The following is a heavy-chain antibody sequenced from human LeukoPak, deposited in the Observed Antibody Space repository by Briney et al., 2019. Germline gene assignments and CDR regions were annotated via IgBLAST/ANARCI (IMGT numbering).Heavy chain of an antibody. CDR2: NWNGGST. CDR1: GFTFDDYG. J-gene: IGHJ6*03. V-gene: IGHV3-20*04. D-gene: IGHD3-9*01. CDR3: ARVSGGDWFHIYYYMDV. Sequence: GGSLRLSCAASGFTFDDYGMSWVRQAPGKGLGWVSGNWNGGSTGYADSVKGRFTISRDNAKNSLYLQMNSLRAEDTALYYCARVSGGDWFHIYYYMDVWGKGTTVTISS.